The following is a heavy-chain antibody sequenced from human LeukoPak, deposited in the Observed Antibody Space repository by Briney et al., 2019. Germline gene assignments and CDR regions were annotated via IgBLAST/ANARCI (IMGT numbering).Heavy chain of an antibody. CDR2: VSGSGGST. CDR3: AKGSSYSGSYYFDY. J-gene: IGHJ4*02. CDR1: GFTFSSFA. Sequence: GSLRLSCAASGFTFSSFAMSWVRQPPGKGLEWVSAVSGSGGSTYYADSVKGRFTISRDNSKNTLYLQMNSLRAEDTAVYYCAKGSSYSGSYYFDYWGQGTLVTVSS. D-gene: IGHD1-26*01. V-gene: IGHV3-23*01.